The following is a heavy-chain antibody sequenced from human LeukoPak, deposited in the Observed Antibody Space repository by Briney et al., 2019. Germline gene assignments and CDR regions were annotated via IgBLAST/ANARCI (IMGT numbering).Heavy chain of an antibody. CDR1: GYTFTGYY. V-gene: IGHV1-2*06. CDR2: INPNSGGT. D-gene: IGHD5-18*01. CDR3: ARDSLRSGYSYGLVDYFDY. Sequence: ASVKVSCKASGYTFTGYYMHWVRQAPGQGLEWMGRINPNSGGTNYAQKFQGRVTMTRDTPISTAYMELSRLRSDDTAVYYCARDSLRSGYSYGLVDYFDYWGQGTLVTVSS. J-gene: IGHJ4*02.